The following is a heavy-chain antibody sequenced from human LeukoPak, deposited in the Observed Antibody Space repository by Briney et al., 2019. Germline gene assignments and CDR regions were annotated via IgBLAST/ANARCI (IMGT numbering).Heavy chain of an antibody. CDR3: AREGRSSTPGY. V-gene: IGHV4-4*07. CDR2: ISGSGST. D-gene: IGHD2-15*01. CDR1: GGSISGYY. J-gene: IGHJ4*02. Sequence: PSETLSPTCAVSGGSISGYYWSWIRQPAGKGLEWMGRISGSGSTDYDPSLKSRVTMSVDTSKNQFSLKLNSVTAADTAVYYCAREGRSSTPGYWGQGTLVTVSS.